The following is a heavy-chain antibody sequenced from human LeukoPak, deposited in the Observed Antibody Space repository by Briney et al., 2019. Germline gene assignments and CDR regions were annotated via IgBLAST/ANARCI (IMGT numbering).Heavy chain of an antibody. Sequence: SETLSLTCTVSGGSISSYYWSWIRQPPGKGPEWIGYIYTSGSTNYNPSLKSRVTISVDTSKNQFSLKLSSVTAADTAVYYCASEAAAGRFDYWGQGTLVTVSS. CDR2: IYTSGST. CDR3: ASEAAAGRFDY. CDR1: GGSISSYY. D-gene: IGHD6-13*01. V-gene: IGHV4-4*09. J-gene: IGHJ4*02.